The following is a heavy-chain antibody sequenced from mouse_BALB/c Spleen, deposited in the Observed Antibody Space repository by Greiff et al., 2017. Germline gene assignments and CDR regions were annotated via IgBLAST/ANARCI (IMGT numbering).Heavy chain of an antibody. D-gene: IGHD3-1*01. Sequence: VQLQQPGAELVKPGTSVKLSCKASGYNFTSYWINWVKLRPGQGLEWIGDIYPGSGSTNYNEKFKSKATLTVDTSSSTAYMQLSSLASEDSALYYCARGSGYYAMDYWGQGTSVTVSS. CDR2: IYPGSGST. CDR3: ARGSGYYAMDY. V-gene: IGHV1-55*01. J-gene: IGHJ4*01. CDR1: GYNFTSYW.